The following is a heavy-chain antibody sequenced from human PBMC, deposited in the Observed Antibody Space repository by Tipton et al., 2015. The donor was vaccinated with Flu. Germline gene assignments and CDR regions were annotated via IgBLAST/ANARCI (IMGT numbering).Heavy chain of an antibody. CDR1: SGSIRSTNYF. CDR3: GRGGYNSAWYEDY. V-gene: IGHV4-39*01. CDR2: IYPSGTT. D-gene: IGHD6-19*01. J-gene: IGHJ4*02. Sequence: TLSLTCTVSSGSIRSTNYFCAWIRQPPGKRLELIGSIYPSGTTYYNPSLKSRVTISVDTSKSQFSLMLRSVTAADTAVYYCGRGGYNSAWYEDYRGQGTLVTVSS.